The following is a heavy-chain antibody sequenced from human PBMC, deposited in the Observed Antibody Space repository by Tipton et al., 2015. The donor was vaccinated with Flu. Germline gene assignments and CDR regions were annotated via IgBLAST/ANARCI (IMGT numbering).Heavy chain of an antibody. CDR1: GGSISSYY. V-gene: IGHV4-59*01. CDR2: IYYTGST. Sequence: TLSLTCSVSGGSISSYYWSWIRQPPGKGLEWIGYIYYTGSTHYNPSLQSRVIISVDTSQNQFSLKLFSTTAADTAIYYCARLDRGYFDYWGLGTLVTVSS. D-gene: IGHD2-2*03. CDR3: ARLDRGYFDY. J-gene: IGHJ4*02.